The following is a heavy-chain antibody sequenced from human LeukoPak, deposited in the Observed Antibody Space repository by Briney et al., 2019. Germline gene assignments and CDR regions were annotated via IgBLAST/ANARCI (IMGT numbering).Heavy chain of an antibody. Sequence: SETLSLTCTVSGGSISSYYWSWIRQPPGKGLEWIGYIYYSGSTNYNPSLKSRVTISVDTSKNQFSLKLSSVTAADTAVYYCARVLDYYGSGINWFDPWGQGTLVTVSS. J-gene: IGHJ5*02. V-gene: IGHV4-59*01. CDR1: GGSISSYY. CDR2: IYYSGST. D-gene: IGHD3-10*01. CDR3: ARVLDYYGSGINWFDP.